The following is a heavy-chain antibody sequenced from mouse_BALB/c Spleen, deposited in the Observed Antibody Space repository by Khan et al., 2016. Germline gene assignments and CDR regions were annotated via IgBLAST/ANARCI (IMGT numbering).Heavy chain of an antibody. J-gene: IGHJ2*01. Sequence: EVQLQESGPDLVKPSQSLSLTCTVTGYSITSGYSWHWIRQFPGNKLEWMGYIHYSGSTNYNPSLKSRISITRDTSKNQFFLQLNSVTTEDTATXCCAGRIYYGNYVDYWGQGTTLTVSS. V-gene: IGHV3-1*02. CDR3: AGRIYYGNYVDY. CDR2: IHYSGST. CDR1: GYSITSGYS. D-gene: IGHD2-1*01.